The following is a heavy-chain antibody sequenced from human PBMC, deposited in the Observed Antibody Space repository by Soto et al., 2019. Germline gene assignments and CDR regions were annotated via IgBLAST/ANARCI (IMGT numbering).Heavy chain of an antibody. CDR1: GFTFTSYW. J-gene: IGHJ4*02. V-gene: IGHV3-7*03. CDR2: IKQDGSDK. D-gene: IGHD3-22*01. Sequence: GGSLRLSCAASGFTFTSYWMSWVRQAPGKGLEWVANIKQDGSDKYYVDSVKGRFTISRDNAENSLFLQMNSLRAEDTAVYYCARDGTLYDSSGYYYLYWGQGTLVTVSS. CDR3: ARDGTLYDSSGYYYLY.